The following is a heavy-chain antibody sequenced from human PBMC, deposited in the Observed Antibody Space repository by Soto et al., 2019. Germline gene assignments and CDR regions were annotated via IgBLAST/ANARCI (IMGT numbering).Heavy chain of an antibody. CDR3: ARVNSSSWYYYYYYGMDV. J-gene: IGHJ6*02. V-gene: IGHV1-8*01. D-gene: IGHD6-13*01. CDR1: GYTFTSYD. Sequence: QVQLVQSGAEVKKPGASVKVSCKASGYTFTSYDINWVRQATGQGLEWMGWMNPNSGNTGYAQKFQGRVTMTRNTSISTAYMELSSLRSEDTAVYYCARVNSSSWYYYYYYGMDVWGQGTTVTVSS. CDR2: MNPNSGNT.